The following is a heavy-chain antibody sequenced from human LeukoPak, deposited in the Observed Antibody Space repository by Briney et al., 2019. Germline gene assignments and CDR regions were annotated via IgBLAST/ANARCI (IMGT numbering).Heavy chain of an antibody. CDR2: IYPGDSDT. CDR1: GYSFTSYW. V-gene: IGHV5-51*01. Sequence: GESLKISCKGSGYSFTSYWIGWVRQMPGKGLEWMGIIYPGDSDTRYSPSFQGQVTISADKSISTAYLQWSSLKASDTAMYYCARHSLIYDYGPSNWFDPWGQGTLVTVSS. J-gene: IGHJ5*02. CDR3: ARHSLIYDYGPSNWFDP. D-gene: IGHD3-16*01.